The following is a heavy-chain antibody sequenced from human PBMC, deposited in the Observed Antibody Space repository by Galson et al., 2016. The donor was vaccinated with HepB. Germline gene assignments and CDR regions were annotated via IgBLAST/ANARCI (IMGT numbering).Heavy chain of an antibody. D-gene: IGHD3-10*01. J-gene: IGHJ4*02. CDR3: ARDRTRRGPPTCDN. CDR2: ISSDGLTT. CDR1: GFTFRTYW. V-gene: IGHV3-74*03. Sequence: SLRLSCAASGFTFRTYWMHWVRQSPGMGLVWVSRISSDGLTTTYADSVKGRFTISRDNGRNTLYLQMNSLRAEDTGVSYCARDRTRRGPPTCDNWGQGTLVTVAS.